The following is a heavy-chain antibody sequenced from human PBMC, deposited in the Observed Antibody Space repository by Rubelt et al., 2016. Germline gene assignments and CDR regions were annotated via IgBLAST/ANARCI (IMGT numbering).Heavy chain of an antibody. CDR3: ARQVRVLYYSDY. V-gene: IGHV4-59*08. CDR2: IYYSGST. J-gene: IGHJ4*02. Sequence: QVQLQESGPGLVKPSETLSLTCTVSGGSISGYYWSWIRQSPEKGLEWIGYIYYSGSTNYNPSLKSRVTISLDTSKNQFSLRLSSVTAADTAVYYGARQVRVLYYSDYWGQGTLVTVSS. CDR1: GGSISGYY.